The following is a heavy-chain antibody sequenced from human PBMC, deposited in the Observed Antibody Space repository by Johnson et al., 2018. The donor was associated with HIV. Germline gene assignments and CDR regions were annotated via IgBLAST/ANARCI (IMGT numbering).Heavy chain of an antibody. CDR2: ISWDGGST. D-gene: IGHD3-22*01. J-gene: IGHJ3*02. CDR3: ARDHGYWGMYDSSGLDRFDI. V-gene: IGHV3-43*01. CDR1: GFTFDDYT. Sequence: VQLVESGGVVVQPGGSLRLSCAASGFTFDDYTIHWVRQAPGKGLEWVSLISWDGGSTYYADSVKGRFTISRDNSKNTLYLQMNSLRAEDTAVYYCARDHGYWGMYDSSGLDRFDIWGQGTMVTVSS.